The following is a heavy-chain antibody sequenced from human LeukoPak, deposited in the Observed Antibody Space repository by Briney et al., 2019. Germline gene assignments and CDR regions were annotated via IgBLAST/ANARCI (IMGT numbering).Heavy chain of an antibody. V-gene: IGHV4-59*01. D-gene: IGHD3-22*01. J-gene: IGHJ4*02. Sequence: KPSETLSLTCTVSGGSISGYYWSWIRQPPGKGLEWIGYIYYSGSTNYNPSLKSRVTISVDTSKNQFSLKLSSVTAADTAVYYCARGNYDSSGYYLRRVSSFDYWGQGTLVTVSS. CDR2: IYYSGST. CDR3: ARGNYDSSGYYLRRVSSFDY. CDR1: GGSISGYY.